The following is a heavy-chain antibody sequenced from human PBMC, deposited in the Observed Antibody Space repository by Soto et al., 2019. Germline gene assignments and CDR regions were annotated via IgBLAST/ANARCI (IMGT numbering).Heavy chain of an antibody. Sequence: EVQLLESGGGLVQPGGSLRLSCAASGFTVSSYAMSWVRQAPGKGLEWVSAISGSGSTYSADSVKGRFTISKDSSKNTVYLEMNSLGAEDTAVYYCAKALRFTFTTGYYMDVWGRGTTVTVSS. J-gene: IGHJ6*03. D-gene: IGHD3-16*01. CDR2: ISGSGST. CDR1: GFTVSSYA. V-gene: IGHV3-23*01. CDR3: AKALRFTFTTGYYMDV.